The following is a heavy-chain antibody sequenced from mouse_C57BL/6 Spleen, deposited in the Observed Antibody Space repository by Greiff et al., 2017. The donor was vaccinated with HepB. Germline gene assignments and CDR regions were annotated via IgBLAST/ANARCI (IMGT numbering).Heavy chain of an antibody. Sequence: VQLQQSGPELVKPGASVKISCKASGYTFTDYYMNWVKQSHGKSLEWIGDINPNNGGTSYNQKFKGKATLTVDKSSSTAYMELRSLTSEDSAVYYCAREIYYYGSSYCDYWGQGTTLTVSS. J-gene: IGHJ2*01. V-gene: IGHV1-26*01. CDR2: INPNNGGT. CDR3: AREIYYYGSSYCDY. D-gene: IGHD1-1*01. CDR1: GYTFTDYY.